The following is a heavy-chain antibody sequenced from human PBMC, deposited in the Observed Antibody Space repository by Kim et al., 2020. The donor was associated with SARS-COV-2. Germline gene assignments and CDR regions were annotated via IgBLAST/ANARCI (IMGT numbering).Heavy chain of an antibody. CDR1: GGSISSYY. J-gene: IGHJ4*02. CDR3: ARVPGEEVWYFDY. V-gene: IGHV4-59*13. Sequence: SETLSLTCTVSGGSISSYYWSWIRQPPGKGLEWIGYIYYSGSTNYNPSLKSRVTISVDTSKNQFSLKLSSVTAADTAVYYCARVPGEEVWYFDYWGQGTLVTVSS. D-gene: IGHD7-27*01. CDR2: IYYSGST.